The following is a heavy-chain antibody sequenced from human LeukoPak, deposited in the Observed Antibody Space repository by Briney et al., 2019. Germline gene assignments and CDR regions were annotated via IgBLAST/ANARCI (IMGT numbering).Heavy chain of an antibody. V-gene: IGHV3-30*02. Sequence: GGSLRLSCAASAFTFSNYGMHWVRQAPGKGLEWVAFIRYDGNNKYYADSVKGRFTISRDNAKNTLNLQMNSLRAEDTAVYYCARDLGQYYDTSDNWFDPWGQGTLVTVSS. CDR3: ARDLGQYYDTSDNWFDP. CDR2: IRYDGNNK. D-gene: IGHD3-22*01. CDR1: AFTFSNYG. J-gene: IGHJ5*02.